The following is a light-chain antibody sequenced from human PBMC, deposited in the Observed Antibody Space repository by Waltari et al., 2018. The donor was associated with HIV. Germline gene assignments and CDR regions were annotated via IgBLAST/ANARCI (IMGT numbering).Light chain of an antibody. CDR3: MQAPERT. Sequence: DIVMTQSPLSLSVTPGEPASISCRSIQRLLHSNGYNYLDWYFQKPGQSPQLLIYLGSNRVSGVPERFSGSGSGTDFTLKISRVEAEDVGVYYCMQAPERTFGQGTKVEIK. V-gene: IGKV2-28*01. J-gene: IGKJ1*01. CDR2: LGS. CDR1: QRLLHSNGYNY.